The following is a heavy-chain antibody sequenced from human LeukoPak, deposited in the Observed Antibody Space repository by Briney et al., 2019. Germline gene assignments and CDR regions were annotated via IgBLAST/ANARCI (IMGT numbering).Heavy chain of an antibody. J-gene: IGHJ4*02. CDR1: GFTFSGYW. Sequence: PGGSLRHSCAASGFTFSGYWMHWVRQAPGKGLVWVSRINSDGYSTAYADSVKGRFTISRDNAKNTLYLQMNSLRAEDTAVYYCARDLPTYESSSYYADWGPGTLVTVSS. CDR2: INSDGYST. CDR3: ARDLPTYESSSYYAD. V-gene: IGHV3-74*01. D-gene: IGHD3-22*01.